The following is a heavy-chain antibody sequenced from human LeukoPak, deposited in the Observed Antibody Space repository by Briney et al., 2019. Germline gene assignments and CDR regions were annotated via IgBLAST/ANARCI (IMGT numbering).Heavy chain of an antibody. CDR3: ARQVSDYFYYYIDV. CDR2: TYYSGTT. J-gene: IGHJ6*03. V-gene: IGHV4-39*01. Sequence: PSETLSLTCSVSGGSISSSSYYWIWIRQPPGKGLEWVGSTYYSGTTYYNSSLKSRVTISEDTSKNRFSLMLTSVTAADTAVYYCARQVSDYFYYYIDVWGEGTTVIVSS. CDR1: GGSISSSSYY.